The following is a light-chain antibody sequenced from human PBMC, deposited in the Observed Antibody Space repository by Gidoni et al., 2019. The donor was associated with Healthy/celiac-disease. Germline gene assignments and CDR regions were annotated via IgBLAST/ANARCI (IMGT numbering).Light chain of an antibody. CDR3: QQYDNLPI. CDR1: QDISNY. V-gene: IGKV1-33*01. Sequence: DIQMTQSPSSLSASVGDRVTITRQASQDISNYLNWYQQKPGKAPKLLIYDASNLETGVPSRFSGSGSGTDFTFTISSLQPEDIATYYCQQYDNLPIFXGXTKVEIK. CDR2: DAS. J-gene: IGKJ4*01.